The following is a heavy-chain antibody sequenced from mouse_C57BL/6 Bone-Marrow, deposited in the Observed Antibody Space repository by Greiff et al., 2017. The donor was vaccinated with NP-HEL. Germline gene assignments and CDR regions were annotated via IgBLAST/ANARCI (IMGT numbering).Heavy chain of an antibody. CDR1: GYSITSGYY. CDR2: ISYDGSN. J-gene: IGHJ2*01. CDR3: ASLYYYDQFDY. D-gene: IGHD1-1*01. V-gene: IGHV3-6*01. Sequence: EVQLQESGPGLVKPSQSLSLTCSVTGYSITSGYYWNWIRQFPGNKLEWMGYISYDGSNNYNPSLKNRISITRDTSKNQFFLKLKSVTTEDTATYYCASLYYYDQFDYWGQGTTLTVSS.